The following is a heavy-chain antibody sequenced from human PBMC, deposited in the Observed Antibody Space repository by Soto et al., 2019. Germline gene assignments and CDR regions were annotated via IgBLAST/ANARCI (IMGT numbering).Heavy chain of an antibody. V-gene: IGHV4-59*03. CDR1: GGSISSFH. CDR3: VRWVGHFDF. D-gene: IGHD1-26*01. CDR2: VYYTGST. J-gene: IGHJ4*02. Sequence: QVQLQESGPGLVKPSETLSLTCTVSGGSISSFHWSWIRQPPGKGLEWIGYVYYTGSTNYNPSFRSRVTISVDSSKNQFSLKLTSVTAADAAVYYCVRWVGHFDFCGQGTLVTVSS.